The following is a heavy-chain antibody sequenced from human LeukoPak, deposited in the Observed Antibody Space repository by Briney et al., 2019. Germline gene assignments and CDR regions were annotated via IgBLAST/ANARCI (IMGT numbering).Heavy chain of an antibody. Sequence: KPSETLSLTCTVSDASIRNYHWSWIRQPPGKGLEWIGYIYYGGSTNYNPSLNSRVTISLDTSKNRFSLKLTSVTAADTAVYYCARRSDGPDLFWFDPWGQGALVTVSS. CDR1: DASIRNYH. J-gene: IGHJ5*02. D-gene: IGHD5-24*01. V-gene: IGHV4-59*01. CDR2: IYYGGST. CDR3: ARRSDGPDLFWFDP.